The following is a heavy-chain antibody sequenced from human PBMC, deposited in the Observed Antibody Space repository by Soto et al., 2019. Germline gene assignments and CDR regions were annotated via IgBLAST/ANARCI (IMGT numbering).Heavy chain of an antibody. D-gene: IGHD2-2*01. J-gene: IGHJ6*02. V-gene: IGHV3-74*01. CDR3: ARDHIVVVPAAKNDHYYYYYGMDV. Sequence: GGSLRLSCAASGFTFSSYWMHWVRQAPGKGLVWVSRINSDGSSTSYADSVKGRFTISRDNAKNTLYLQMNSLRAEDTAVYYCARDHIVVVPAAKNDHYYYYYGMDVWGQGTTVTVSS. CDR1: GFTFSSYW. CDR2: INSDGSST.